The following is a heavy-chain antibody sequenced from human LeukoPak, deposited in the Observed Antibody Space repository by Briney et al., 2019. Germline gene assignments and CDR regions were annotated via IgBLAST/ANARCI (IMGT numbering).Heavy chain of an antibody. V-gene: IGHV4-39*01. CDR1: GGSIRSTSYY. D-gene: IGHD6-19*01. CDR3: ARRSTGAGRGRFDP. Sequence: SETLSLTCTVSGGSIRSTSYYWGWIRQPPGKGLEWLGSVHYSGSTYDNPSLKSRVTISVDTSKNQFSLKLISVTAADTAVYYCARRSTGAGRGRFDPWGQGTLVAVSS. J-gene: IGHJ5*02. CDR2: VHYSGST.